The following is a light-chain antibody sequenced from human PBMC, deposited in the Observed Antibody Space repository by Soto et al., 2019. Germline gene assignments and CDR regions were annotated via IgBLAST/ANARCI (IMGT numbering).Light chain of an antibody. CDR2: GVS. V-gene: IGKV1-39*01. Sequence: DIQMTQSPSSLSASVGDRVTISCRASQSVATFVNWYQHRPGKAPRLLIYGVSTLQSGVPSRFSGGGYVTDFTLTISSLQPEDFATYICQQSFGSPPTFGQGTKVEIK. CDR3: QQSFGSPPT. CDR1: QSVATF. J-gene: IGKJ2*01.